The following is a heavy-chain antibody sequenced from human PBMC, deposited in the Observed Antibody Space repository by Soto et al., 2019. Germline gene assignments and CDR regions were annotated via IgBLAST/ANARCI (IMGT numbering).Heavy chain of an antibody. V-gene: IGHV1-69*13. Sequence: ASVKVSCKASGGTFSSYAISWVRQAPGQGLEWMGGIIPIFGTANYAQKFQGRVTITADESTSTAYMELSSLRSEDTAVYYCARDQHYYDSSGYYPAIWGQGTLVTVSS. CDR1: GGTFSSYA. CDR2: IIPIFGTA. CDR3: ARDQHYYDSSGYYPAI. J-gene: IGHJ4*02. D-gene: IGHD3-22*01.